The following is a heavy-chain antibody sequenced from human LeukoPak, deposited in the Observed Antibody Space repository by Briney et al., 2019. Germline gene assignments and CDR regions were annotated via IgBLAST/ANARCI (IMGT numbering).Heavy chain of an antibody. V-gene: IGHV4-30-4*01. Sequence: SETLSLTCTVSGGSISSGDYYWSWIRQPPGKGLEWIGYIYYSGSTYYNPSLKSRVTISVDTSKNQFSLKLSSVTAADTAVYYCARGNYYYYYMDVWGKGTTVTVSS. J-gene: IGHJ6*03. CDR1: GGSISSGDYY. CDR2: IYYSGST. CDR3: ARGNYYYYYMDV.